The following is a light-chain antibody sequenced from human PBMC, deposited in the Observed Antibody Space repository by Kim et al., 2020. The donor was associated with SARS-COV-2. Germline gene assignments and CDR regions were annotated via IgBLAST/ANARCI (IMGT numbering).Light chain of an antibody. CDR3: NSRDSSGNHVV. CDR2: GKN. CDR1: SLRKYY. Sequence: ALGQTVRITGQGDSLRKYYASWYQQKPGQAPVLVIYGKNNRPSGIPDRFSGSSSGNTASLTITGTQAEDEADYFCNSRDSSGNHVVFGGGTQLTVL. V-gene: IGLV3-19*01. J-gene: IGLJ3*02.